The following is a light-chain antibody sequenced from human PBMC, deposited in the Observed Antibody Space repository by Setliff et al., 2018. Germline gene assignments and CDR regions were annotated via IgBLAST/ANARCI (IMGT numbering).Light chain of an antibody. J-gene: IGLJ1*01. CDR2: DVT. CDR3: NSYSRTKTVV. Sequence: QSALTQPASVSGSPGQSIAISCTGTSSDVGAYDYVSWYQQHPDRAPKLMIYDVTHRPSGVSNRFSGSKSGNTASLTISGLQAEDEADYYCNSYSRTKTVVFGSGTKGTVL. CDR1: SSDVGAYDY. V-gene: IGLV2-14*01.